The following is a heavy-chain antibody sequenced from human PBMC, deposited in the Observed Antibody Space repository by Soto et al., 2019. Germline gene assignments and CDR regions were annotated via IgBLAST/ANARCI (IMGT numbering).Heavy chain of an antibody. D-gene: IGHD4-17*01. CDR1: GFTFSSYA. CDR3: ARGSAYSDYDLEY. V-gene: IGHV3-23*01. CDR2: VSGTGGSA. J-gene: IGHJ4*02. Sequence: GWSLRLSCAASGFTFSSYAMTWVRQAPGKGLEWDSGVSGTGGSAYYADSVKGRFTISRDKSTNTLYLHMNSLRAEDTAVYYCARGSAYSDYDLEYWGQGTLVTVSS.